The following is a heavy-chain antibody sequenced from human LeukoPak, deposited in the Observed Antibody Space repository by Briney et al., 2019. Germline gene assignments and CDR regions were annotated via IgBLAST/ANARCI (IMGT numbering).Heavy chain of an antibody. CDR1: GYTFTSYG. V-gene: IGHV1-18*01. Sequence: GASVKVPCKASGYTFTSYGISWVRQAPGQGLEWMGWISAYNGNTNYAQKLQGRVTMTTDTSTSTAYMELRSLRSDDTAVYYCARVGYDFWSGSLFDAFDIWGQGTMVTVSS. J-gene: IGHJ3*02. CDR3: ARVGYDFWSGSLFDAFDI. CDR2: ISAYNGNT. D-gene: IGHD3-3*01.